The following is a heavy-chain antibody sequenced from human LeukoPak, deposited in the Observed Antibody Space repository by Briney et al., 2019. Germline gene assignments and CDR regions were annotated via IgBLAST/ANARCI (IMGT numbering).Heavy chain of an antibody. D-gene: IGHD1-26*01. CDR2: IYYSGST. CDR3: ARGVRWELLPWFDP. CDR1: GGSISSGGYY. Sequence: SETLSLTCTVSGGSISSGGYYWSWIRQHPGKGLEWIGYIYYSGSTYYNPSLKSRVTISVDTSKNQFSLKLSSVTAADTAVYYCARGVRWELLPWFDPWGQGTLVTVSS. J-gene: IGHJ5*02. V-gene: IGHV4-31*03.